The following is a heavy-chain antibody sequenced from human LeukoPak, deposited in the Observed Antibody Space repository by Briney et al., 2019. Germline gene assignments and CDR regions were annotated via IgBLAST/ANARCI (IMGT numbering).Heavy chain of an antibody. CDR3: ARNPDGGPYCGGDCYSYGMDV. J-gene: IGHJ6*02. D-gene: IGHD2-21*02. CDR1: GFTFSSYS. CDR2: ISSSSSYI. V-gene: IGHV3-21*01. Sequence: GGSLRLSCAASGFTFSSYSMNWVRQAPGKGLEWVSSISSSSSYIYYADSVKGRFTISRDNAKNSLYLQMNSLRAEDTAVYYCARNPDGGPYCGGDCYSYGMDVWGQGTTVTVSS.